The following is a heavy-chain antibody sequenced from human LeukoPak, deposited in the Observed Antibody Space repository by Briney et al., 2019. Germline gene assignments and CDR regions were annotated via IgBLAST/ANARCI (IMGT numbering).Heavy chain of an antibody. Sequence: SVKVSCKASGGTFSSYTISWVRQAPGQGLEWTGRIIPILGIANYAQKFQGRVTITADKSTSTAYMELSSLRSEDTAVYYCAREEGSTSCFDYWGQGTLVTVSS. CDR2: IIPILGIA. CDR3: AREEGSTSCFDY. J-gene: IGHJ4*02. V-gene: IGHV1-69*04. CDR1: GGTFSSYT. D-gene: IGHD2-2*01.